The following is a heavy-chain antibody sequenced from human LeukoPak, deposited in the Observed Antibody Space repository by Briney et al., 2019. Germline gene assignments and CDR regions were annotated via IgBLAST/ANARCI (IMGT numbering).Heavy chain of an antibody. CDR3: AKATVGGYED. D-gene: IGHD5-12*01. CDR1: GITVSSNY. CDR2: VASDGST. Sequence: PGGSLRLSCAASGITVSSNYRSWVRQAPGKGLEWVSVVASDGSTKYADSVKGRFAISRDNSKNTLYLQMNSLRAEDTDVYYCAKATVGGYEDWGQGTLVTVSS. J-gene: IGHJ4*02. V-gene: IGHV3-53*01.